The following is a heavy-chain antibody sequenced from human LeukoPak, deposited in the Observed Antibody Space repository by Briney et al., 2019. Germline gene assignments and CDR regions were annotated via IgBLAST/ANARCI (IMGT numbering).Heavy chain of an antibody. J-gene: IGHJ5*01. V-gene: IGHV1-18*01. CDR2: ISAYNGNT. CDR3: ARRSCFGWFDS. Sequence: ASVKVSCKPSGYTFTRYGISWVRQAPGQGLEWMGWISAYNGNTNYAQKLQGRVTMTTDTSTSTAYMELRSLRSVDTAVYYCARRSCFGWFDSWREATLVSVSS. D-gene: IGHD3-3*01. CDR1: GYTFTRYG.